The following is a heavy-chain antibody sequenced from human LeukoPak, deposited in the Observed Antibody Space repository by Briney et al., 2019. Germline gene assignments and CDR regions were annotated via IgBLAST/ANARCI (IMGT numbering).Heavy chain of an antibody. J-gene: IGHJ4*02. D-gene: IGHD6-13*01. CDR2: ISSSGST. CDR3: AKMGNSSSWYA. CDR1: GFTFSDYY. Sequence: GGSLRLSCAASGFTFSDYYMSWIRQAPGKGLEWVSYISSSGSTYYADSVRGRFTISRDNSKNTLYLQMNSLRAEDTAVYYCAKMGNSSSWYAWGQGTLVTVSS. V-gene: IGHV3-11*01.